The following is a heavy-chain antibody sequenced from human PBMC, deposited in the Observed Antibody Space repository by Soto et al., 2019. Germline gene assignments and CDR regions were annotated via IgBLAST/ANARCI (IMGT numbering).Heavy chain of an antibody. Sequence: EVHLLESGGGLVQPGGSLRLSCAASGFTFSGYAMNWVRQAPGKGLEWVSVISGNGDTAFYAGSVEGRLTISRDNSKNTLYLQMNSPRAEDSAVYYCAKKSYCCAGDRGPLDIWGQGTRVTVSS. CDR2: ISGNGDTA. J-gene: IGHJ3*02. CDR1: GFTFSGYA. D-gene: IGHD3-10*01. CDR3: AKKSYCCAGDRGPLDI. V-gene: IGHV3-23*01.